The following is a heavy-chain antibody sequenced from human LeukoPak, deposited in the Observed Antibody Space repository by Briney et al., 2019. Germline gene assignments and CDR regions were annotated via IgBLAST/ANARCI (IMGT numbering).Heavy chain of an antibody. CDR3: ARRWNSSKYYYYYGMDV. V-gene: IGHV4-59*08. J-gene: IGHJ6*02. Sequence: SETLSLTCTVSGGSISSYYWSWIRQPPGKGLEWIGYIYYSGSTYYNPSLKSRVTISVDTSKNQFSLKLSSVTAADTAVYYCARRWNSSKYYYYYGMDVWGQGTTVTVSS. CDR1: GGSISSYY. D-gene: IGHD6-13*01. CDR2: IYYSGST.